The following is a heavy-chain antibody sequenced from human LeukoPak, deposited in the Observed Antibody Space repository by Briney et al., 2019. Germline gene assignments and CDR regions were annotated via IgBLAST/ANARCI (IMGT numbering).Heavy chain of an antibody. J-gene: IGHJ4*02. V-gene: IGHV1-46*01. CDR3: ARPTVYYGDYVASFDY. Sequence: ASVKVSCKASGYTFTNYYMHWVRQAPGQGLEWMGIINPSGGSTIYAQKFQGRVTMSRDTSTSSVYMELSSLRSEDTAVYYCARPTVYYGDYVASFDYWGQGTLVTVSS. CDR1: GYTFTNYY. D-gene: IGHD4-17*01. CDR2: INPSGGST.